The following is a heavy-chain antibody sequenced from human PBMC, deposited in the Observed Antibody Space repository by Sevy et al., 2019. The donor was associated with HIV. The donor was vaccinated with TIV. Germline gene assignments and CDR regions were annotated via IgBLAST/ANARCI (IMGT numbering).Heavy chain of an antibody. V-gene: IGHV3-23*01. CDR3: AKGGGHYDPDEIGYYFYYYNMDV. CDR1: GFSFDSYG. Sequence: GGSLRLSCAVSGFSFDSYGMTWVRQAPGKGLEWVPGISGSGTRTYYADSVKGRFIISRDNSKNTLYLQMNSLRSEDTAIYYCAKGGGHYDPDEIGYYFYYYNMDVWGKGTTVTVSS. CDR2: ISGSGTRT. J-gene: IGHJ6*03. D-gene: IGHD3-22*01.